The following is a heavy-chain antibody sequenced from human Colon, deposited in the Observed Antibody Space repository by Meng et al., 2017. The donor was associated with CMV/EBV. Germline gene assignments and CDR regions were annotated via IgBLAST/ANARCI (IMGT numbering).Heavy chain of an antibody. CDR2: IYYSGST. V-gene: IGHV4-59*01. Sequence: SETLSLTCTVSGGSISSYYWSWIRQPPGKGLEWIGYIYYSGSTNYNPSLKSRVTISVDTSKSQFSLKLSSVTAADTAVYYCARADSLTTADYYYGMDVWGQGTTVTVSS. CDR3: ARADSLTTADYYYGMDV. D-gene: IGHD4-11*01. CDR1: GGSISSYY. J-gene: IGHJ6*02.